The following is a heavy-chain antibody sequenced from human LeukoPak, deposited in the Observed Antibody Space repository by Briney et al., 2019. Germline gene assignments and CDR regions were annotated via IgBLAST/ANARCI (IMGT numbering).Heavy chain of an antibody. J-gene: IGHJ4*02. CDR1: GFSFSSYW. CDR3: ANGRRTFDY. Sequence: PGGSLRLSCAASGFSFSSYWMSWVRQAPGKGLEWVANIKQDGSEKYYVDSVKGRFTISRDNAKSSLYLQMNSLRAEDTAVYYCANGRRTFDYWGQGTLVTVSS. V-gene: IGHV3-7*01. CDR2: IKQDGSEK.